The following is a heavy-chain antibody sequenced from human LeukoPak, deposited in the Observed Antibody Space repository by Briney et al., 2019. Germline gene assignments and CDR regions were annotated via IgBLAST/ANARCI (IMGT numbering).Heavy chain of an antibody. CDR2: IYHSGST. CDR1: GYSISSGYY. V-gene: IGHV4-38-2*02. J-gene: IGHJ6*03. CDR3: ARGGYSSGWCVGYYYYYMDV. Sequence: TTSETLSLTCTVSGYSISSGYYWGWIRQPPGKGLEWIGSIYHSGSTYYNPSLKSRVTISVDTSKNQFSLKLSSVTAADTAVYYCARGGYSSGWCVGYYYYYMDVWGKGTTVTVSS. D-gene: IGHD6-19*01.